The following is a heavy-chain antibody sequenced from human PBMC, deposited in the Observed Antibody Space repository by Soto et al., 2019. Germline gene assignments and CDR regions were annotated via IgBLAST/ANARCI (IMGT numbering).Heavy chain of an antibody. V-gene: IGHV1-2*02. D-gene: IGHD6-6*01. Sequence: AAVKVSCKASGFSFTGYYIHWLRQAPGQGLEWMGWINAHSGGTEYAQKFQGRVTLTRDTSISTAYMTLSSLRSDDTAIYYCAKDLTRQLAYWLDPWGQGTQVTVSS. J-gene: IGHJ5*02. CDR2: INAHSGGT. CDR1: GFSFTGYY. CDR3: AKDLTRQLAYWLDP.